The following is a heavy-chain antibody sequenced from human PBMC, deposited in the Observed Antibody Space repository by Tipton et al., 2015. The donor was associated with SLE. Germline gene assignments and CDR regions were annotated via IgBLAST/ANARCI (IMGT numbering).Heavy chain of an antibody. V-gene: IGHV4-30-4*01. D-gene: IGHD2-2*01. J-gene: IGHJ3*02. CDR2: IYYTGHT. CDR1: SGSISGGDYY. CDR3: AREGSLYCSSTSCYGAFDI. Sequence: TLSLTCTVSSGSISGGDYYWSWIRQPPGKGLEWIGNIYYTGHTYYSPSLESRLTFSVDTSTNQFSLMLSSVSAADAAVYYCAREGSLYCSSTSCYGAFDIWGQGTMVTVSS.